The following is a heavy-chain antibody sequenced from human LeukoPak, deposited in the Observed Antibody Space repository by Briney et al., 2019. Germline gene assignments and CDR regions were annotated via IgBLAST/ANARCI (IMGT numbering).Heavy chain of an antibody. CDR3: ARETSGSFPY. J-gene: IGHJ4*02. D-gene: IGHD2-15*01. Sequence: GGSLRLSCTASGFTFSSYWMQWVRQAPGKGLVWVSRINSDGSSPSYADSVKGRFTISRDDSKNTLYLQMNNLSAEDTAVYYCARETSGSFPYWGQGTLVTVSS. V-gene: IGHV3-74*01. CDR2: INSDGSSP. CDR1: GFTFSSYW.